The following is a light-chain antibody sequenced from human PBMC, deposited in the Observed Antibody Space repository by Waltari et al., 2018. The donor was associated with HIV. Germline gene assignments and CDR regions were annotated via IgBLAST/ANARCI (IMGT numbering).Light chain of an antibody. Sequence: QSVLTQPPSVSGAPGQRVTISCTGSSSNIGANYAVHWYQHLPGTAPKLLIFDNNNRPAVVPDRFSGSKSGTAASLVITGLQADDEAEYSCLSYDSRLGGSVFGPGTRVTVL. CDR2: DNN. CDR1: SSNIGANYA. V-gene: IGLV1-40*01. J-gene: IGLJ1*01. CDR3: LSYDSRLGGSV.